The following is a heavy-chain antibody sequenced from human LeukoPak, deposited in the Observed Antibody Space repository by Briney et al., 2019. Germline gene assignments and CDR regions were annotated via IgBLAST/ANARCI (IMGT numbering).Heavy chain of an antibody. V-gene: IGHV1-2*02. CDR2: INPNSGGT. CDR1: GYTFTGYY. D-gene: IGHD1-26*01. J-gene: IGHJ4*02. CDR3: ARPQWELHDYFDY. Sequence: ASVKVSCKASGYTFTGYYMHWVRQAPGQGLEWMGWINPNSGGTNYAQKFQGRVTMTRDTSISTAYMELSRLRSDDTAVYYCARPQWELHDYFDYWGQGTLVTVSS.